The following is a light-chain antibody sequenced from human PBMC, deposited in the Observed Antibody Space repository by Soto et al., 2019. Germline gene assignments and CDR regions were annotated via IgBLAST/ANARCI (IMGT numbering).Light chain of an antibody. CDR3: QQYGSSGT. CDR1: QTISTY. V-gene: IGKV1-39*01. Sequence: DIQMTQSPSSLSASVGDSFSITCRASQTISTYLNWYQQKPGKAPRLLIYDASSLLSGVPSRFSGSGSGTDYTLTISRLEPEDFAVYYCQQYGSSGTFGQGTKVDI. CDR2: DAS. J-gene: IGKJ1*01.